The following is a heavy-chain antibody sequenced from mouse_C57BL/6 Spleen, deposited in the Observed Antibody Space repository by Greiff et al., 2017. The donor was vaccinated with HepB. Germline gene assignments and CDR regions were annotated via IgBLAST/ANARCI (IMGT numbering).Heavy chain of an antibody. Sequence: EVQLQESGPELVKPGASVKIPCKASGYTFTDYNMDWVKQSHGKSLEWIGDINPNNGGTIYNQKFKGKATLTVDKSSSTAYMELRSLTSEDTAVYYCARRANSNYGAWFAYWGKGTLVTVSA. CDR2: INPNNGGT. CDR1: GYTFTDYN. CDR3: ARRANSNYGAWFAY. V-gene: IGHV1-18*01. D-gene: IGHD2-5*01. J-gene: IGHJ3*01.